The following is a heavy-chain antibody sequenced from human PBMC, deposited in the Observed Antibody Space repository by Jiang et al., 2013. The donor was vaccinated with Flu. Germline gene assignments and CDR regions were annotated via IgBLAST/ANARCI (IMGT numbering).Heavy chain of an antibody. Sequence: KPSQTLSLTCTVSGGSISSGSYYWSWIRQPAGKGLEWIGRIYTSGSTNYNPSLKSRVTISVDTSKNQFSLKLSSVTAADTAVYYCARDGRVRGYPVSWGRGTLVTVSS. CDR3: ARDGRVRGYPVS. V-gene: IGHV4-61*02. J-gene: IGHJ5*02. CDR1: GGSISSGSYY. D-gene: IGHD5-12*01. CDR2: IYTSGST.